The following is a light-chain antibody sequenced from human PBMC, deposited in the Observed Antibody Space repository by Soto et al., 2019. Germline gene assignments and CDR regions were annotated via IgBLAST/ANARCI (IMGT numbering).Light chain of an antibody. CDR1: QSVSSY. V-gene: IGKV3-11*01. CDR3: QQRSNRAAWT. J-gene: IGKJ1*01. Sequence: EIVLTQSPATLSLSPGERATLSCRASQSVSSYLAWYQQKPGQAPRLLIYDASNRATGIPARFSGSGSGTDFTLTISSLEPEDFAVYYCQQRSNRAAWTFGQGTKVEIK. CDR2: DAS.